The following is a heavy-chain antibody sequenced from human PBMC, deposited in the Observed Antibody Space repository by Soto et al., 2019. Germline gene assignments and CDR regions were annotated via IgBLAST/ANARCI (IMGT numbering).Heavy chain of an antibody. Sequence: ASVKLSCKASGYTFTSYAMHWVRQAPGQRLEWMGWINAGNGNTKYSQKFQGRVTITRDTSASTACMELSSLRSEDTAVYYCARDYYDSSGYWPLYGMDVWGQGTTVTVSS. CDR2: INAGNGNT. CDR3: ARDYYDSSGYWPLYGMDV. D-gene: IGHD3-22*01. CDR1: GYTFTSYA. V-gene: IGHV1-3*01. J-gene: IGHJ6*02.